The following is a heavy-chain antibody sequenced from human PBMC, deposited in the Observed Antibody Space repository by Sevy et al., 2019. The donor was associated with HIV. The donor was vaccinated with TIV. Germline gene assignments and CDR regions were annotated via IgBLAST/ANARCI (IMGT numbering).Heavy chain of an antibody. D-gene: IGHD3-22*01. CDR3: AREGSPPVDSRGYYHGPSSNFDY. V-gene: IGHV4-38-2*01. CDR2: IYHRGST. CDR1: GYSISIGYF. Sequence: SETLSLTCVVSGYSISIGYFWGWIRQPPGKGLEWIGSIYHRGSTYYNPSLKSRVTISVDTSKNQFSLKLTSATAADTAVYYCAREGSPPVDSRGYYHGPSSNFDYWGQGTLVTVSS. J-gene: IGHJ4*02.